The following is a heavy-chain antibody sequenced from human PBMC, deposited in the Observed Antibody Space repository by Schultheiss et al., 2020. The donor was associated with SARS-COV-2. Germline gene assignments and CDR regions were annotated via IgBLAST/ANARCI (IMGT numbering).Heavy chain of an antibody. Sequence: SETLSLTCTVSGGSISSGGYYWSWIRQPPGKGLEWIGEINHSGSTYYNPSLKSRVTISVDTSKNQFSLKLSSVTAADTAVYYCARARTTLPERAGWVVVPAAIPGRGVYDYWGQGTLVTVSS. CDR2: INHSGST. D-gene: IGHD2-2*02. V-gene: IGHV4-39*07. J-gene: IGHJ4*02. CDR1: GGSISSGGYY. CDR3: ARARTTLPERAGWVVVPAAIPGRGVYDY.